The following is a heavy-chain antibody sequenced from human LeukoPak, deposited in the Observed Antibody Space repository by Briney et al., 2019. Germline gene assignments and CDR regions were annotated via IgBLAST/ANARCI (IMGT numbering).Heavy chain of an antibody. V-gene: IGHV1-69*01. Sequence: LWASVKVSCKASGGTFSSYAISWVRQAPGQGFEWMGGITPIFGTANFAQKFQGRVSITADESTSTAFMELSSLRSEDTAVYYCAREWGLESSGYYYAYWGQGTLVTVSS. CDR3: AREWGLESSGYYYAY. CDR1: GGTFSSYA. J-gene: IGHJ4*02. CDR2: ITPIFGTA. D-gene: IGHD3-22*01.